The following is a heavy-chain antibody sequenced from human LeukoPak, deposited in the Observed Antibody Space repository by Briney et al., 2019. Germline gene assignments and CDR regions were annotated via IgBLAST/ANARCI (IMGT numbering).Heavy chain of an antibody. CDR2: IIPIFGTA. CDR3: ARVQPEPRKPNYDILTGSGAFDI. D-gene: IGHD3-9*01. Sequence: SVKVSCKASGGTFSSYAISWVRQAPGQGLEWMGGIIPIFGTASYAQKFRGRVTITADESTSTAYMELSSLRSEDTAVYYCARVQPEPRKPNYDILTGSGAFDIWGQGTMVTVSS. J-gene: IGHJ3*02. V-gene: IGHV1-69*13. CDR1: GGTFSSYA.